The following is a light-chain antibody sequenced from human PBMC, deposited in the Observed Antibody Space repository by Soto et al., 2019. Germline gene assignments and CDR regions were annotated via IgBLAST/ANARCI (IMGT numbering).Light chain of an antibody. CDR1: NSDIGGYNY. J-gene: IGLJ2*01. CDR2: DVS. V-gene: IGLV2-14*03. Sequence: QSALTQPASVSGSPGQSITISCTGTNSDIGGYNYVSWYQQHPGKAPKLMIYDVSNRPSGVSYRFSGSKSGNTASLTISGLQAEDEDDYYCISYTCRCTLGVFCGGTKLTV. CDR3: ISYTCRCTLGV.